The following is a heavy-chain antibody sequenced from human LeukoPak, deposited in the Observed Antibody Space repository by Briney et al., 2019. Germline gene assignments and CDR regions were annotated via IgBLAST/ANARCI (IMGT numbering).Heavy chain of an antibody. D-gene: IGHD3-10*01. J-gene: IGHJ3*02. CDR3: ASITYYYGSGYDAFDI. CDR2: IIPIFGTA. Sequence: GASVKVSCKASGGTFSSYAISWVRQAPGQGLEWMGGIIPIFGTANYAQKFQGRVTITADESTSTAYMELSSLRSEDTAVYYCASITYYYGSGYDAFDIWGQGTMVTVSS. CDR1: GGTFSSYA. V-gene: IGHV1-69*13.